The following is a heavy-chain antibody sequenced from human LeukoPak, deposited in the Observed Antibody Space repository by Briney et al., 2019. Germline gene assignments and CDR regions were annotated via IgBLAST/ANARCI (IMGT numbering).Heavy chain of an antibody. CDR2: MYTSGAT. V-gene: IGHV4-4*07. CDR1: GGSISSYY. CDR3: AREGPAASTSFYYFMDV. Sequence: PSETLPLTCTVSGGSISSYYWSWIRQPAGKGLEWIGRMYTSGATNYNPSLKSRTTMSVDTSKNQLSLRLSSVTAADRAVYYCAREGPAASTSFYYFMDVWGKGTTVTVSS. J-gene: IGHJ6*03. D-gene: IGHD2-2*01.